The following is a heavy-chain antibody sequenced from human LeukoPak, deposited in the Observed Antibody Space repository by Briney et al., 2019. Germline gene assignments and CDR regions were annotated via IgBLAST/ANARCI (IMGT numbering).Heavy chain of an antibody. Sequence: ASVKVSCKASGYTFTSYDINWVRQATGQGLEWMGWMNPNSGNTGYAQKFQGRVTMTRNTSISTAYLELSSLRSEDTAVYYCARGTLVAVRSVGATSLGYWGQGTLVTVSS. D-gene: IGHD1-26*01. J-gene: IGHJ4*02. CDR2: MNPNSGNT. CDR1: GYTFTSYD. CDR3: ARGTLVAVRSVGATSLGY. V-gene: IGHV1-8*01.